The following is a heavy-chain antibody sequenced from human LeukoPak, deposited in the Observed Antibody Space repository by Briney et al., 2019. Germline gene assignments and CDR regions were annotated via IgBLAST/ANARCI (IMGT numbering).Heavy chain of an antibody. Sequence: SETLSLTCTVSGGSISSYYWSWIRQPPGKGLEWIGYIYYSGSTNYNPSLKSRVTMSVDTSKNQFSLKLSSVTAADTAVYYCARDRGLSSWDTPFDYWGQGTLVTVSS. J-gene: IGHJ4*02. D-gene: IGHD6-13*01. CDR3: ARDRGLSSWDTPFDY. CDR2: IYYSGST. V-gene: IGHV4-59*12. CDR1: GGSISSYY.